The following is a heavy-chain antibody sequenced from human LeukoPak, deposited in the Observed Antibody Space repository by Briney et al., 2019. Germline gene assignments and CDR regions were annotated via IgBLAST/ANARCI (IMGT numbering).Heavy chain of an antibody. Sequence: SETLSLTCAVYGGSFSGYYWSWIRQPPGKGLEWIGEINRSGSTNYNPSLKSRVTISVDSSKNQFSLNLSSVTAADTAVYYCARRGGMHDPLWNWGQGTLVTVSS. CDR1: GGSFSGYY. V-gene: IGHV4-34*01. CDR3: ARRGGMHDPLWN. CDR2: INRSGST. J-gene: IGHJ4*02. D-gene: IGHD2/OR15-2a*01.